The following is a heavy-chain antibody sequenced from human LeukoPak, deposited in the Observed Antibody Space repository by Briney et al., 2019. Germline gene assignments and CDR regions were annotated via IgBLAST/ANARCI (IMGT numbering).Heavy chain of an antibody. Sequence: SETLSLTCTVSGYSISRGYSWGWIRQPPGKGLECIGNIYHSGSTNYSPSLKSRVTISVDTTKNPFSLKLSSVTAADTAIYYCARVVASTSIDSWGQGTLVTVSS. V-gene: IGHV4-38-2*02. CDR3: ARVVASTSIDS. D-gene: IGHD2-15*01. J-gene: IGHJ4*02. CDR2: IYHSGST. CDR1: GYSISRGYS.